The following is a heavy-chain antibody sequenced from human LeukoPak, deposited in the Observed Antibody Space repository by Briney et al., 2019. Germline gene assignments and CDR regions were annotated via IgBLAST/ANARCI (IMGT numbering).Heavy chain of an antibody. D-gene: IGHD4-17*01. V-gene: IGHV3-11*04. J-gene: IGHJ3*02. CDR2: ISSSSSTI. CDR1: GFTFSDYY. CDR3: ARTGTVTYAFDI. Sequence: GGSLRLSCAASGFTFSDYYMSCIRQAPGKGLEWVSYISSSSSTIYYADSVKGRFTISRDNAKNSLYLQMNSLRAEDTAVYYCARTGTVTYAFDIWGQGAMVTVSS.